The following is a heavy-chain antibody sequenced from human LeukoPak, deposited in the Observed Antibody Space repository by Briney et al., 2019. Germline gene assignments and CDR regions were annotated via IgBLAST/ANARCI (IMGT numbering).Heavy chain of an antibody. Sequence: PSETLSLTCTVSGGSISSYYWSWIRQPAGKGLEWIGRIYTSGSTNYNPSLKSRVTMSVDTSKNQFSLKLSSVTAADTAVYYCAREYSSSWSLGGYYGMDVWGQGTTVTVSS. V-gene: IGHV4-4*07. CDR2: IYTSGST. D-gene: IGHD6-13*01. CDR1: GGSISSYY. CDR3: AREYSSSWSLGGYYGMDV. J-gene: IGHJ6*02.